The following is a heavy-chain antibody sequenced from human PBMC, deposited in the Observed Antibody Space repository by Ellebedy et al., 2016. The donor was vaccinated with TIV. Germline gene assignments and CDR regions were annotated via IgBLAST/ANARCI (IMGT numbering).Heavy chain of an antibody. J-gene: IGHJ4*02. D-gene: IGHD3-22*01. Sequence: PGGSLRLSCAASGFTFSSYEMNWVRQAPGKGLEWVSYISSSGSTIYYADSVKGRFTISRDNAKNSLYLQMNSLRAEDTAVYYCAKDLGDSSGYYCLDYWGQGTLVTVSS. V-gene: IGHV3-48*03. CDR3: AKDLGDSSGYYCLDY. CDR1: GFTFSSYE. CDR2: ISSSGSTI.